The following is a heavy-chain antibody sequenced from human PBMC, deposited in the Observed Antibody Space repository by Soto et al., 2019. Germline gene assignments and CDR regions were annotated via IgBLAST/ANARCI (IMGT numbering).Heavy chain of an antibody. CDR3: AKMRLPRIEAFYKGMYYFDL. Sequence: RRLSCVASGLTLGSHAMTWVRQAPGKGLEWVSDISGGGETTHYADSVMGRFTISRDNPKNTLYLQMNSLRIADTAVYYCAKMRLPRIEAFYKGMYYFDLWGQGALVTVST. V-gene: IGHV3-23*01. CDR1: GLTLGSHA. CDR2: ISGGGETT. D-gene: IGHD1-1*01. J-gene: IGHJ4*02.